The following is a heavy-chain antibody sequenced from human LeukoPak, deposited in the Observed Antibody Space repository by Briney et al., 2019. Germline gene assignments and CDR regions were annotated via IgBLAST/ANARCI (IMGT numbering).Heavy chain of an antibody. CDR2: INPSGGST. CDR3: ARGGSSWYRGSFQH. D-gene: IGHD6-13*01. J-gene: IGHJ1*01. V-gene: IGHV1-46*01. CDR1: GYTFTSYD. Sequence: ASVWVSCKASGYTFTSYDMHWVRQAPGQGLEWMGIINPSGGSTSYAQIFQGRVTMTRDTSTSTVYMGLSSLRSEDTAVYYCARGGSSWYRGSFQHWGQGTLVTVSS.